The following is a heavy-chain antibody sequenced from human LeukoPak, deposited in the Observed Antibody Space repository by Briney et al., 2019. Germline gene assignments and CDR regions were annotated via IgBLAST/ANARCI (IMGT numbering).Heavy chain of an antibody. J-gene: IGHJ5*02. CDR2: IYYSGST. Sequence: PSETLSLTCTVSGGSISSYYWSWIRQPPGRGLEWIGYIYYSGSTNYNPSLKSRVTISVDTSKNQFSLKLSSVTAADTAVYYCARALPRWFDPWGQGTLVTVSS. CDR3: ARALPRWFDP. V-gene: IGHV4-59*01. CDR1: GGSISSYY.